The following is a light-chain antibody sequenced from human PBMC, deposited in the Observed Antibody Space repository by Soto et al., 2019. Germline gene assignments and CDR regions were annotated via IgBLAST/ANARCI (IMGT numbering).Light chain of an antibody. J-gene: IGLJ2*01. CDR3: AAWDDSLSADVV. V-gene: IGLV1-47*01. CDR1: SSNIGSNY. CDR2: RNN. Sequence: QTLVTQPPSASGTPGQRVTISCSGSSSNIGSNYVYWYQQLPGTAPKLLIYRNNQRPSGVPDRFSGSKSGTSASLAISGLRSEDEADYYCAAWDDSLSADVVFGGGTKVTVL.